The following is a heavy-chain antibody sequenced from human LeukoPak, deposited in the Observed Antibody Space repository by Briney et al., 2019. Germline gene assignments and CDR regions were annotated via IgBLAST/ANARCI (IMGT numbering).Heavy chain of an antibody. D-gene: IGHD3-3*01. CDR3: ARGPFFWSGYKTLDY. V-gene: IGHV4-4*07. CDR1: GGSISSYY. Sequence: SETLSLTCTVSGGSISSYYWSWIRQPAGKGLEWIGRIYTSGSTNYNASLKSRVSMSVDTSKNQFSLKLSSVTAADTAVFYCARGPFFWSGYKTLDYWGQGTLVTVSS. CDR2: IYTSGST. J-gene: IGHJ4*02.